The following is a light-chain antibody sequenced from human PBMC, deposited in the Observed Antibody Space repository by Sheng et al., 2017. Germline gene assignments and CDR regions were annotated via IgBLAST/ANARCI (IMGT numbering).Light chain of an antibody. J-gene: IGKJ2*01. CDR3: QHHYSWPYT. CDR2: DAS. Sequence: DIVLTQSPATLYLSPGERASLSCRASQSVGTSLAWYQHKTGQAPRLLMYDASKRATGIPARFSGSVSGTDFTLTISSLEPEDFAVYYCQHHYSWPYTFGQGTNLEI. V-gene: IGKV3-11*01. CDR1: QSVGTS.